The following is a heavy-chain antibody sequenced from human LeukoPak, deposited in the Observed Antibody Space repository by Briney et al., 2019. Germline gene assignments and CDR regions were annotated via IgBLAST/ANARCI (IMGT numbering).Heavy chain of an antibody. CDR3: ASLGSSWYQFDP. V-gene: IGHV3-30*19. D-gene: IGHD6-13*01. J-gene: IGHJ5*02. CDR2: ISYDGSNK. CDR1: GFTFSSYG. Sequence: GRSLRLSCAASGFTFSSYGMHWVRQAPGKGLEWVAVISYDGSNKYYADSVKGRFTISRDNSKNTLYLQMNSLRAEDTAVYYCASLGSSWYQFDPWGQGTLVTVSS.